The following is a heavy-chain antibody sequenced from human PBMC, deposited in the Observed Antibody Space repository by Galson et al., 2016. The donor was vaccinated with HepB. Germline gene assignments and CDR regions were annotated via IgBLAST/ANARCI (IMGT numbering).Heavy chain of an antibody. CDR3: AKEGAREGLYYYYYGMDV. V-gene: IGHV3-23*01. D-gene: IGHD1-26*01. Sequence: SLRLSCAASGFTFSNYAMNWVRQAPGKGLEWVSTISGSGYTTYSAESVKGRFTISRDNSKNTLYLQTSSLRAEDTAVYWCAKEGAREGLYYYYYGMDVWGQGTTVTVSS. CDR2: ISGSGYTT. CDR1: GFTFSNYA. J-gene: IGHJ6*02.